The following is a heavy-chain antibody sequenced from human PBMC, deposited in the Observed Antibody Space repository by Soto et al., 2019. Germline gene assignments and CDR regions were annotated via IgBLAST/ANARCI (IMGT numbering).Heavy chain of an antibody. CDR2: IHYSGST. CDR1: GGSVGSGDYY. Sequence: QGQLQESGPGLVKPSQTVSLTCTVSGGSVGSGDYYWSWIRQPPGNGLEWIGHIHYSGSTYYTPPFESRVTISLDAPKNQFSLTLRSVTAADTAVYYCARDSLLEQLGYWAQGTQVTVSS. D-gene: IGHD6-13*01. J-gene: IGHJ4*02. CDR3: ARDSLLEQLGY. V-gene: IGHV4-30-4*01.